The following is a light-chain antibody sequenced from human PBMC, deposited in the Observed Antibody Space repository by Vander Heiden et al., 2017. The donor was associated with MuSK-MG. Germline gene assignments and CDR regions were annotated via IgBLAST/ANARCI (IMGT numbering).Light chain of an antibody. Sequence: EIVLTQSPDTLSLSPGERATLSCRASQSVSSSFLAWYQQKPGQAPRLLIYAASSRATGIPYRFSGGGSGTDFTLTISRLEPEDFALYYCQKYGHSSRFTFGPGTKVDIK. CDR1: QSVSSSF. CDR2: AAS. CDR3: QKYGHSSRFT. J-gene: IGKJ3*01. V-gene: IGKV3-20*01.